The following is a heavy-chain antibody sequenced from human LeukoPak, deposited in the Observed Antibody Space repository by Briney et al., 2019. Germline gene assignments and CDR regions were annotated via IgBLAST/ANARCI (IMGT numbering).Heavy chain of an antibody. CDR3: VVWIRYVGC. D-gene: IGHD5-18*01. J-gene: IGHJ4*02. V-gene: IGHV3-72*01. CDR1: GFIFSDHN. CDR2: SKNKDNNYDT. Sequence: GGSLRLSCAASGFIFSDHNMDWVRQAPGKGLEWVGRSKNKDNNYDTEYAASVRGRFTMSRDDSKNSVYIQMNSLKSEDTAIYYCVVWIRYVGCWGQGSLVTVSS.